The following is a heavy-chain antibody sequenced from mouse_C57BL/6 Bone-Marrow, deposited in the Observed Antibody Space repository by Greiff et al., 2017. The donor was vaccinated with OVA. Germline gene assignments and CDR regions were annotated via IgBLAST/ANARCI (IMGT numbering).Heavy chain of an antibody. CDR1: GYTFTDYE. J-gene: IGHJ3*01. CDR2: IDPETGGT. Sequence: QVQLQQSGAELVRPGASVTLSCKASGYTFTDYEMHWVKQTPVNGLEWIGAIDPETGGTAYNQKFKGKAILTADKSSSTAYMELRSLTSEDSAVYYCTTPYGNYGAYWGQGTLVTVSA. D-gene: IGHD2-1*01. CDR3: TTPYGNYGAY. V-gene: IGHV1-15*01.